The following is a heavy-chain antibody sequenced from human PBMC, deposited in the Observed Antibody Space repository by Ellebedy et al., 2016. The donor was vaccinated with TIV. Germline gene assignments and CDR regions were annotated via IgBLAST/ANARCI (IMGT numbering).Heavy chain of an antibody. D-gene: IGHD4-11*01. CDR3: AREAPRLQIDY. V-gene: IGHV4-34*01. J-gene: IGHJ4*02. Sequence: SETLSLTXAVYGGSFSGYYWSWIRQPPGKGLEWVGEINHSGSTNYNPSLKSRVTISVDTSKNQFSLKLSSVTAADTAVYYCAREAPRLQIDYWGQGTLVTVSS. CDR1: GGSFSGYY. CDR2: INHSGST.